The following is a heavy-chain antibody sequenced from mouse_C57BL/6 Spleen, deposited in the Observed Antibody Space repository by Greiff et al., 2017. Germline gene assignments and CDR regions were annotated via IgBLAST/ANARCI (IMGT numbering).Heavy chain of an antibody. CDR2: IEPNSGGT. CDR1: GFTFTSYW. V-gene: IGHV1-72*01. Sequence: QVQLQQPGAELVKPGASVKLSCKASGFTFTSYWMHWVKQRPGRGLEWIGRIEPNSGGTKYNEKFKSKATLTVDKPSRTAYMQLSSLTSEDTAVYYCARKDYYFDYWGQGTTLTVSS. J-gene: IGHJ2*01. CDR3: ARKDYYFDY.